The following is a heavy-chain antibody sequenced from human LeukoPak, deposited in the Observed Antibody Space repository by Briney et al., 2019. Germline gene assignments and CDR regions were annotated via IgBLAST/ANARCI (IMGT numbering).Heavy chain of an antibody. J-gene: IGHJ5*02. Sequence: GGSLRLSCVASGFSLSNFQMYWVRQAPSKGLEWVSIISLDGSTEFYADSVKGRFTISRDTASNTMYLEMNNLRIEDTAVYYCMRDYMGWFDPWGQGSLVTVSS. D-gene: IGHD3-10*01. CDR3: MRDYMGWFDP. V-gene: IGHV3-30-3*01. CDR2: ISLDGSTE. CDR1: GFSLSNFQ.